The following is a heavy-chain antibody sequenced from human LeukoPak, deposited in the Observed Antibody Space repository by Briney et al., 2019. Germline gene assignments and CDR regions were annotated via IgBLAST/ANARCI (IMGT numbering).Heavy chain of an antibody. Sequence: ASVKVSCKASGGTFSSYAISRVRQAPGQGLEWMGGIIPIFGTANYAQKFQGRVTITADESTSTAYMELSSLRSEDTAVYYCARDADYYDSSRGAFDIWGQGTMVTVSS. V-gene: IGHV1-69*01. J-gene: IGHJ3*02. CDR3: ARDADYYDSSRGAFDI. CDR1: GGTFSSYA. CDR2: IIPIFGTA. D-gene: IGHD3-22*01.